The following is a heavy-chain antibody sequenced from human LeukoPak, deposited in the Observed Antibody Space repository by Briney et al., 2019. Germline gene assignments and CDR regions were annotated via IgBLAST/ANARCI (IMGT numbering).Heavy chain of an antibody. Sequence: PSETLSLTCTVSGGSISSYYWSWIRQPPGKGLEWVGYIYYSGSISYNPSLQSRVTISVDTSKNQFSLKLSSVTAADTAVYHCARAVSSGYYYAYFDYWGQGTLVTVSS. V-gene: IGHV4-59*01. D-gene: IGHD3-22*01. J-gene: IGHJ4*02. CDR1: GGSISSYY. CDR2: IYYSGSI. CDR3: ARAVSSGYYYAYFDY.